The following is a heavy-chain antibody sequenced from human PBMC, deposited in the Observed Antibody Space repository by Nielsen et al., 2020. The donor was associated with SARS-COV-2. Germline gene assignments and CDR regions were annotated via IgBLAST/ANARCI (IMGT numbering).Heavy chain of an antibody. CDR1: GFTFSSYA. D-gene: IGHD3-10*01. CDR3: ARDRQILLWFGELSSWDY. V-gene: IGHV3-64*04. CDR2: ISSNGGST. J-gene: IGHJ4*02. Sequence: ESLKISCSASGFTFSSYAMHWVRPAPGKGLEYVSAISSNGGSTYYADSVKGRFTISRDNSKNTLYLQMNSLRAEDTAVYYCARDRQILLWFGELSSWDYWGQGTLVTVSS.